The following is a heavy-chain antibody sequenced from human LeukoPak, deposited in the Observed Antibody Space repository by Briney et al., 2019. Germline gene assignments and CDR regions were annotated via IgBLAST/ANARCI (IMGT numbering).Heavy chain of an antibody. J-gene: IGHJ4*02. CDR3: ARGTITFGGVIPPGY. CDR1: GGPISSGGYS. D-gene: IGHD3-16*02. V-gene: IGHV4-31*03. Sequence: SQTLSLTCTVSGGPISSGGYSWSWIRQHPGKGLEWIGYIYYSGSTYYNPSLKSRVTISVDTSKNQFSLKLSSVTAADTAVYYCARGTITFGGVIPPGYWGQGTLVTVSS. CDR2: IYYSGST.